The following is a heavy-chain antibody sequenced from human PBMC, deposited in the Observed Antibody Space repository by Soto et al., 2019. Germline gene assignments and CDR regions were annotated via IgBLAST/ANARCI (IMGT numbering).Heavy chain of an antibody. CDR1: GGSVSSPTYY. V-gene: IGHV4-61*03. CDR2: LYYSGST. D-gene: IGHD6-19*01. J-gene: IGHJ6*02. CDR3: ARERWDSSGRYGMDV. Sequence: QVQLQESGPGLVKPSETLSLTCTVSGGSVSSPTYYWSWIRQPPGKGLEWIGYLYYSGSTNYNPSLKSRLTISIDTSKNHFSLKLNSVTAADTAVYYCARERWDSSGRYGMDVWGQGTTVTVSS.